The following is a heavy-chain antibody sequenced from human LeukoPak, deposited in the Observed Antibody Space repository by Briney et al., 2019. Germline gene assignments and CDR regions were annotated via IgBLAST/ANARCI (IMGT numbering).Heavy chain of an antibody. CDR2: ISSSSSYI. V-gene: IGHV3-21*01. J-gene: IGHJ3*02. CDR3: ARERPSHSSGSYRDAFDI. CDR1: GFTFSSYA. Sequence: GGSLRLSCAASGFTFSSYAMNWVRQAPGKGLEWVSSISSSSSYIYYADSVKGRFTISRDNAKNSLYLQMNSLRAEDTAVYYCARERPSHSSGSYRDAFDIWGQGTMVTVSS. D-gene: IGHD1-26*01.